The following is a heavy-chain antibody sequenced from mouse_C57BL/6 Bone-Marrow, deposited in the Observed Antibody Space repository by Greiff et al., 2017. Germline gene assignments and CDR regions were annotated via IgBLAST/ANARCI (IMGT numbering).Heavy chain of an antibody. CDR1: GYTFTDHT. J-gene: IGHJ2*01. Sequence: VQLQQSDAELVKPGASVKISCKVSGYTFTDHTIHWMKQRPEQGLEWIGYIYPRDGSTKYNEKFKGKATVTADKSSSTAYMQLNSLTSEDSAVXVCAREGDGYLYYFDYWGQGTTLTVSS. CDR2: IYPRDGST. D-gene: IGHD2-3*01. CDR3: AREGDGYLYYFDY. V-gene: IGHV1-78*01.